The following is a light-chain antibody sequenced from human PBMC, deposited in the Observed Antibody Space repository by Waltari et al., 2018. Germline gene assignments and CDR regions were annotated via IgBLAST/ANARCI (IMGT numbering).Light chain of an antibody. CDR3: QQYNNWPPLFT. J-gene: IGKJ3*01. V-gene: IGKV3D-15*01. CDR2: GAS. CDR1: QTIISN. Sequence: EIVMTQSPATLSVSPGDRATPSCRASQTIISNLAWYQQRPGQAPRLLIYGASNRATGIPARFSGTGSGTEFTLTISSLQSEDFAVYYCQQYNNWPPLFTFGPGTKVDMK.